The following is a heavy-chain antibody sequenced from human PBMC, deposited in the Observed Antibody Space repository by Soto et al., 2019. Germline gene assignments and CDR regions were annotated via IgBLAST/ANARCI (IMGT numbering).Heavy chain of an antibody. J-gene: IGHJ6*02. V-gene: IGHV4-4*02. CDR2: IYHSGST. D-gene: IGHD3-10*01. CDR1: GGSISSSNW. Sequence: SETLSLTCDVSGGSISSSNWWSWVRQPPGKGLEWIGEIYHSGSTNYNPSLKSRVTISVDTSKNQFSLKLSSVTAADTAVYYCARVGNYYGSGSYWVHYYYYGMDVWGQGTTVTVSS. CDR3: ARVGNYYGSGSYWVHYYYYGMDV.